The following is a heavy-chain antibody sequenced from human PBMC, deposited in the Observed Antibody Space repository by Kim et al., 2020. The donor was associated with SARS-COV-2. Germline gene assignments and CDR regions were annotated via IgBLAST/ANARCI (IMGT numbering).Heavy chain of an antibody. V-gene: IGHV3-23*01. Sequence: GGSLRLSCAVSGFIFNNYDITWVRHPPGKGLEWVSSSAPSDGTTYYADSVKGRFTISRDNSKNTVFLQMNSLRDEDTALYYCAKGNDGGYSRSYYYYGMDVWGQGTTVTVSS. CDR2: SAPSDGTT. J-gene: IGHJ6*02. D-gene: IGHD1-26*01. CDR1: GFIFNNYD. CDR3: AKGNDGGYSRSYYYYGMDV.